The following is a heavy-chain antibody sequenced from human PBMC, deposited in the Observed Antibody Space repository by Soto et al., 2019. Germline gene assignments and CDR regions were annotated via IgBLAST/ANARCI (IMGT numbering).Heavy chain of an antibody. Sequence: GASVKVSCKASGGTFSSYTISWVRQAPGQGLEWMGRIIPILGIANYAQKFQGRVTITADKSTSTAYMELSSLRSEDTAVYYCARGLCSGGSCGFDYWGQGTLVTVSS. CDR3: ARGLCSGGSCGFDY. V-gene: IGHV1-69*02. CDR1: GGTFSSYT. CDR2: IIPILGIA. D-gene: IGHD2-15*01. J-gene: IGHJ4*02.